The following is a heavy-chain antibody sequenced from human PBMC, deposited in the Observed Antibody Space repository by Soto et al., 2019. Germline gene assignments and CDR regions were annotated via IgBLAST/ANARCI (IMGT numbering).Heavy chain of an antibody. CDR2: IKSKTDGGTT. D-gene: IGHD3-16*01. V-gene: IGHV3-15*01. J-gene: IGHJ6*02. Sequence: GSLRLSCAASGFTFSNAWMSWVRQAPGKGLEWVGRIKSKTDGGTTDYAAPVKGRFTISRDDSKNTLYLQMNSLKTEDTAVYYCTTGRFMITFGGVTIYYYYGMDVWGQGTTVTVSS. CDR1: GFTFSNAW. CDR3: TTGRFMITFGGVTIYYYYGMDV.